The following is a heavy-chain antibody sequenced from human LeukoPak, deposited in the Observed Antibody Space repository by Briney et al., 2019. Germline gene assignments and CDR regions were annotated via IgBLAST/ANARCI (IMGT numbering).Heavy chain of an antibody. Sequence: SVKVSSKASGGTFSSYAISWVRQAPGQGLEWMGRIIPILGIANYAQKFQGRVTITADKSTSTAYMELSSLRSEDTAVYYCARAYYGSGSYYPSSDYWGQGTLVTVSS. CDR2: IIPILGIA. V-gene: IGHV1-69*04. CDR1: GGTFSSYA. D-gene: IGHD3-10*01. CDR3: ARAYYGSGSYYPSSDY. J-gene: IGHJ4*02.